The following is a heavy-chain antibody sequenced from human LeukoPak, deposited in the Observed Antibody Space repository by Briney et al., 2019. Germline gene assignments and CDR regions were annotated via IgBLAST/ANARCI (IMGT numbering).Heavy chain of an antibody. Sequence: AGSLRLSCAASGFTFSDYYMSWIRQAPGKGLEWVSYISSSGSPIYYADSVKSRFTIARDNAKNSLYLQMNSLRAEDTAVYYCARPGDYGVLYYYYGMGVWGQGTTVTVSS. CDR1: GFTFSDYY. CDR2: ISSSGSPI. J-gene: IGHJ6*02. V-gene: IGHV3-11*01. CDR3: ARPGDYGVLYYYYGMGV. D-gene: IGHD4-17*01.